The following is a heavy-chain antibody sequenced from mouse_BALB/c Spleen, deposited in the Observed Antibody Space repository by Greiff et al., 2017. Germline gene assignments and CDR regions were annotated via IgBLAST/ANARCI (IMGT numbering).Heavy chain of an antibody. Sequence: QVQLKESGPGPVAPSQSLSITCTVSGFSLTSYGVHWVRQPPGKGLEWLGVIWAGGSTNYNSALMSRLSISKDNSKSQVFLKMNSLQTDDTAMYYCARERSSRYWYFDVWGAGTTVTVSS. CDR1: GFSLTSYG. J-gene: IGHJ1*01. CDR3: ARERSSRYWYFDV. D-gene: IGHD1-1*01. CDR2: IWAGGST. V-gene: IGHV2-9*02.